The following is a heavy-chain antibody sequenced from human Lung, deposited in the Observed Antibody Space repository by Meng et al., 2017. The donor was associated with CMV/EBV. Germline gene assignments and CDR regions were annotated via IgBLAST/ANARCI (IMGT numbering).Heavy chain of an antibody. CDR2: IYFTGST. V-gene: IGHV4-31*03. J-gene: IGHJ5*02. Sequence: SXTXSLXCSVSGDSMSRGNHYWSWIRQHPGKGLAWIGHIYFTGSTYYNPSLSSRVTMSMDTSKNQFSLRLRSVTASDTALYDCEIAVAAAGYGWFDPWGQGXLVTVSS. CDR3: EIAVAAAGYGWFDP. CDR1: GDSMSRGNHY. D-gene: IGHD6-13*01.